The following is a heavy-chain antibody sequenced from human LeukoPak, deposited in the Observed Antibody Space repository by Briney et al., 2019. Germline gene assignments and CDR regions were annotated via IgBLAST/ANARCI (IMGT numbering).Heavy chain of an antibody. Sequence: GGSLRLSCAASGFTFTSYAMSWVRQAPGKGLEWVSAISGSGDSTYYESTYYAVSVKGRFTISRDNSKNMLYLQMNSLRAEDTAVYYCARISSSPSYFDYWGQGTLVTVSS. D-gene: IGHD6-6*01. CDR1: GFTFTSYA. CDR3: ARISSSPSYFDY. CDR2: ISGSGDSTYYEST. V-gene: IGHV3-23*01. J-gene: IGHJ4*02.